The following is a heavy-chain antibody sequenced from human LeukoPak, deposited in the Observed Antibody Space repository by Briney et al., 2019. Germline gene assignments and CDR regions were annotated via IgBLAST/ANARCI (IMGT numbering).Heavy chain of an antibody. CDR1: GGSISSYY. CDR3: ARRNDEDYYYGMDV. V-gene: IGHV4-59*01. J-gene: IGHJ6*02. CDR2: IYYSGST. D-gene: IGHD1-1*01. Sequence: PSETLSLICTVAGGSISSYYWSWIRQPPGKGLEWIGYIYYSGSTNYNPSLKSRVTISVDTSKNQFSLKLSSVTAADTAVYYCARRNDEDYYYGMDVWGQGTTVTVSS.